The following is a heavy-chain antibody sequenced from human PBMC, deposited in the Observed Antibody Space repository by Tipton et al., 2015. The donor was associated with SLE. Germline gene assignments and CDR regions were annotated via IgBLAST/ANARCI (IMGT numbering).Heavy chain of an antibody. V-gene: IGHV3-74*01. CDR2: VKSDGGST. Sequence: SLRLSCAASGFAFSNYWMHWVRQVPGKGLVWVARVKSDGGSTAYADSVEGRFFISRDNAINTLYLQMSSLRADDTALYYCVRDGGRGDSRHFWGQGTLVTVSS. CDR3: VRDGGRGDSRHF. CDR1: GFAFSNYW. D-gene: IGHD2-21*01. J-gene: IGHJ4*02.